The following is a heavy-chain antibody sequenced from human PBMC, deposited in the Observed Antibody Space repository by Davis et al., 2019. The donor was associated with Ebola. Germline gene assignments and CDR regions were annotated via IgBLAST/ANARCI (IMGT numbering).Heavy chain of an antibody. CDR2: ISGSSNNI. J-gene: IGHJ2*01. CDR3: AGVAAAATWNWYFDV. D-gene: IGHD6-13*01. V-gene: IGHV3-48*04. Sequence: GESLKISCATSAFTFSNYSMSWVRQAPGKGLEWISYISGSSNNIYYADSVKGRFTISRDNAKKSLFLQMNSLRAEDTAVYYCAGVAAAATWNWYFDVWGRGTLVSVSS. CDR1: AFTFSNYS.